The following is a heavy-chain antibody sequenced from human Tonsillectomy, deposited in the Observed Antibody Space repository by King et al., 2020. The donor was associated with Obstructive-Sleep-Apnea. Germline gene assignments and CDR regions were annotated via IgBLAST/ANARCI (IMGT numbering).Heavy chain of an antibody. CDR2: INPDSGGT. CDR1: GYTFTGYY. V-gene: IGHV1-2*02. Sequence: QLVQSGAEVKKPGASVKVSCKASGYTFTGYYLHWVRQAPGQGLEWLGWINPDSGGTNYAQKFQGRVTMTSDTSISTAYMELNRLSSDDMAVYYCARRDGDPPFDYWGLGTLVTVSS. CDR3: ARRDGDPPFDY. J-gene: IGHJ4*02. D-gene: IGHD4-17*01.